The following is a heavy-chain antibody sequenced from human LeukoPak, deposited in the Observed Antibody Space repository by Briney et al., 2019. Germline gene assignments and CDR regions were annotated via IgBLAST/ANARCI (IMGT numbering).Heavy chain of an antibody. CDR3: ARMSTTWRSLDY. J-gene: IGHJ4*02. D-gene: IGHD1-1*01. CDR2: IKQDGSEK. CDR1: GFTFSTYW. Sequence: PGGSLRLSCAGSGFTFSTYWMTWVRQAPGKGLEWVANIKQDGSEKYYVDSVKGRFTFSRDNAKNSLYLQMNSLRAEDTAVYYCARMSTTWRSLDYWGQGTQVIVSS. V-gene: IGHV3-7*01.